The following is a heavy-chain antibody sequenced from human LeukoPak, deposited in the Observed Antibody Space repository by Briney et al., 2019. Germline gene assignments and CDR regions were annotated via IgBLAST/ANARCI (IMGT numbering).Heavy chain of an antibody. CDR2: IYYSGSP. Sequence: SETLSLTCSVSGDSLSTSSYYWGWIRQPPGKGLEWIGTIYYSGSPYYNPSLTSRVTISVDTSKNQFSLKLSSVTAADTAVYYCARHKDYYYSYMDVWGKGTTVTISS. V-gene: IGHV4-39*01. CDR3: ARHKDYYYSYMDV. CDR1: GDSLSTSSYY. J-gene: IGHJ6*03.